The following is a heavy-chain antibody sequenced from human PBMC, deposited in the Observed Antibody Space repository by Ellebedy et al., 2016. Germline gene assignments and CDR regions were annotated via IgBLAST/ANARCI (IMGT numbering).Heavy chain of an antibody. CDR2: IYYTGTA. D-gene: IGHD4-23*01. V-gene: IGHV4-59*03. CDR3: ACRHSNSFALDV. CDR1: GGSISGYY. Sequence: SETLSLTXSVSGGSISGYYWSWIRQPPGKGLQYIGHIYYTGTANNGPPFRSRASISVDTSKNQFSLILSSVTAADTAVYYCACRHSNSFALDVWGKGTTIAVSS. J-gene: IGHJ6*04.